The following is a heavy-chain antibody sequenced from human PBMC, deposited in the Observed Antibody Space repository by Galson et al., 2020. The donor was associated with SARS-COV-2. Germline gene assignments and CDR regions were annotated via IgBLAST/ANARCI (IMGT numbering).Heavy chain of an antibody. CDR3: ASSGWYVSYQYNGMDV. J-gene: IGHJ6*02. CDR2: IIPFFPLT. Sequence: SVKVSCKASGGTFNTYAISWVRQAPGQGLEWMGGIIPFFPLTNYTQKFQGRVTITADESTSTAYMELTSLRSEDTAVYYCASSGWYVSYQYNGMDVWGQGTTVTVSS. D-gene: IGHD6-19*01. CDR1: GGTFNTYA. V-gene: IGHV1-69*13.